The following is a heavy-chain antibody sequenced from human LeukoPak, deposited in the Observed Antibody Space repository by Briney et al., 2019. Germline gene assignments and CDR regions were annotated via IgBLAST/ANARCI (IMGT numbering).Heavy chain of an antibody. CDR3: AKVRGKYYYDSSGYYFFDY. V-gene: IGHV3-21*04. CDR2: ISSSSSYI. Sequence: NPGGSLRLSCAASGFTFSSYSMNWVRQAPGKGLEWVSSISSSSSYIYYADSVKGRFTISRDNAKNSLYLQMNSLRAEDTAVYYCAKVRGKYYYDSSGYYFFDYWGQGTLVTVSS. D-gene: IGHD3-22*01. J-gene: IGHJ4*02. CDR1: GFTFSSYS.